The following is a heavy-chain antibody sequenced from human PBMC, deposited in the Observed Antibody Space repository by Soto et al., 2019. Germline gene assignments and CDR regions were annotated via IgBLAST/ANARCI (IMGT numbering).Heavy chain of an antibody. CDR3: ARGRDGYTTRWFDP. J-gene: IGHJ5*02. V-gene: IGHV1-69*13. CDR2: IIPIFGTA. Sequence: ASVKVSCKASGGTLSSCAISWVRQAPGQGLEWMGGIIPIFGTANYAQKFQGRVTITADESTSTAYMELSSLRSEDTAVYYCARGRDGYTTRWFDPWGQGTLVTV. CDR1: GGTLSSCA. D-gene: IGHD5-12*01.